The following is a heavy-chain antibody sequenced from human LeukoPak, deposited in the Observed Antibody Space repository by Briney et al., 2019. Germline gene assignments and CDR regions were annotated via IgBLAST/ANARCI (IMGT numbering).Heavy chain of an antibody. V-gene: IGHV4-59*01. J-gene: IGHJ4*02. Sequence: SETLSLTCTVSGGSICSYYWSWIRQPPGKGLEWIGYIYYSGSTNYNPSLKSRVTISVDTSKNQFSLKLSSVTAADTAVYYCARGPSSGYDSHFDYWGQGTLVTVSS. CDR1: GGSICSYY. D-gene: IGHD5-12*01. CDR3: ARGPSSGYDSHFDY. CDR2: IYYSGST.